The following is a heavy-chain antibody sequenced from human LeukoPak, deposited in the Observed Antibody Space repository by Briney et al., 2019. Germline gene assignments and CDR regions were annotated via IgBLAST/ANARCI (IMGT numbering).Heavy chain of an antibody. CDR2: IDHRGDT. J-gene: IGHJ4*03. Sequence: PSETLSRTCAVYGGSFSRYYWSWIRQSPGKGLEWIAEIDHRGDTNYNPSVKSRVTTSVDTSKNQFSLKVRSLSAADTAVYYCARGATISETGYFDFWGQGTLVTVSS. CDR1: GGSFSRYY. CDR3: ARGATISETGYFDF. V-gene: IGHV4-34*01. D-gene: IGHD5-24*01.